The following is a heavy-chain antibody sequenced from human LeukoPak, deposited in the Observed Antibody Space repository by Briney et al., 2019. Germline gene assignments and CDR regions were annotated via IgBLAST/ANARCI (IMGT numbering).Heavy chain of an antibody. CDR2: IGQDGTEK. D-gene: IGHD6-6*01. CDR1: GFTFSGYW. CDR3: ATRSLH. Sequence: GGSLRLSCAASGFTFSGYWMSWVRQAPGKGLEWVANIGQDGTEKYYVDSVKGRFTISRDNAKNSLYLQMDSLRAEDTAVYYCATRSLHWGQGTLVTVPS. V-gene: IGHV3-7*01. J-gene: IGHJ4*02.